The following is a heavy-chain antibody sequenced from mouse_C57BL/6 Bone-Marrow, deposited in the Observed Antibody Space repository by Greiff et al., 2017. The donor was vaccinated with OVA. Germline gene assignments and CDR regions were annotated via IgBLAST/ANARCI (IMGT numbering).Heavy chain of an antibody. J-gene: IGHJ4*01. CDR3: ARGGIYDGYYYAMDY. Sequence: VQLQQSGPELVKPGASVKISCKASGYSFTGYYMNWVKQSPEKSLEWIGEINPSTGGTTYNQKFKAKATLTVDKSSSTAYMQLKSLTSEDSAVYYCARGGIYDGYYYAMDYWGQGTSVTVSS. V-gene: IGHV1-42*01. CDR1: GYSFTGYY. D-gene: IGHD2-3*01. CDR2: INPSTGGT.